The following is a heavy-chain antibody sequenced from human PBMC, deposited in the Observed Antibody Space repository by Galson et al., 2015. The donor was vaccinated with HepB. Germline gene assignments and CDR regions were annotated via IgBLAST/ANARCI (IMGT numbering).Heavy chain of an antibody. J-gene: IGHJ6*02. CDR1: GFTFSDYF. D-gene: IGHD4-11*01. Sequence: SLRLSCAASGFTFSDYFMSWIRQAPGKGLEWVSYISSSGSTIYYADSVKGRFTISRDNAKNSLYLQMNSLRAEDTAVYYCARFIRRYSNYLYYYYYGMDVWGQGTTVTVSS. CDR3: ARFIRRYSNYLYYYYYGMDV. V-gene: IGHV3-11*01. CDR2: ISSSGSTI.